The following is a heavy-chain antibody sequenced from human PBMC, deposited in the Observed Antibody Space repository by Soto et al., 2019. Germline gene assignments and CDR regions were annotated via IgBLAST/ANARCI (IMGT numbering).Heavy chain of an antibody. J-gene: IGHJ4*02. V-gene: IGHV1-18*01. D-gene: IGHD3-10*01. CDR2: ISAYNGNT. CDR1: GYTFTSYG. CDR3: ATSYGSGYRAFDY. Sequence: ASVKVSCNASGYTFTSYGISWVRQAPGQGLEWMGWISAYNGNTNYAQKLQGRVTMTTDTATSTAYMELRSLRSEDTAMYYCATSYGSGYRAFDYWGQGALVTVSS.